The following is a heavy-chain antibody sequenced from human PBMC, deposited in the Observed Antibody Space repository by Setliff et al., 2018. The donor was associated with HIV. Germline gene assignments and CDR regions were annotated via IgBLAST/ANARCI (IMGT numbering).Heavy chain of an antibody. CDR3: VRGDSRDF. D-gene: IGHD1-26*01. CDR1: GFAFSPST. Sequence: GGSLRLSCAVSGFAFSPSTMNWVRQAPGKGLEWISSINGTGHSTYYADSVRGRFTISRDNAKNSLFLQMNSLRAEDTAVYYCVRGDSRDFWGQGTLVTVSS. CDR2: INGTGHST. V-gene: IGHV3-21*01. J-gene: IGHJ4*02.